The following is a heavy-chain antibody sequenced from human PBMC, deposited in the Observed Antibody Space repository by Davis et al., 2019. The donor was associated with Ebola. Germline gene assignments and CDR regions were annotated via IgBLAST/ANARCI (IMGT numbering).Heavy chain of an antibody. D-gene: IGHD1-26*01. Sequence: ASVQVSCQASGYTFKNSAISWVRPAPGQGLEWLGWISPYTGNTSYAQILQGRVTMTTDTSTGTAYMELRSLRSDDTAVYFCARTSIVGTTTTASDIWGQGTMVTVSS. V-gene: IGHV1-18*01. J-gene: IGHJ3*02. CDR1: GYTFKNSA. CDR3: ARTSIVGTTTTASDI. CDR2: ISPYTGNT.